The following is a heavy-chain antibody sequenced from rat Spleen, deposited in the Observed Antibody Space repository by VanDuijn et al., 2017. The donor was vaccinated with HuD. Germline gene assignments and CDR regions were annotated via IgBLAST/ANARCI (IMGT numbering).Heavy chain of an antibody. CDR2: IIYDGGRT. J-gene: IGHJ4*01. CDR3: TTYHPGALMDA. V-gene: IGHV5S10*01. CDR1: GFTLSDYN. Sequence: EVQLVESGGGLVQPGRSLKLSCEVSGFTLSDYNMAWVRQAPRKGLEWVATIIYDGGRTYYRDYVKGRFTIARDNAKSTLYLQMDGLRSEDSATYKCTTYHPGALMDAWGQGVSVTVAS. D-gene: IGHD3-1*01.